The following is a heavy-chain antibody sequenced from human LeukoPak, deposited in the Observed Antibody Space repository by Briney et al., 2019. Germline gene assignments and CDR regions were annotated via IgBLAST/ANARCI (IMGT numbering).Heavy chain of an antibody. CDR3: AREIGPIQLHLWGSAFDY. V-gene: IGHV1-2*02. CDR2: INPNSGGT. CDR1: GYTFTSYY. Sequence: GASVKVSCKASGYTFTSYYMHWVRQAPGQGLEWMGWINPNSGGTNYAQKFQGRVTMTRDTSTSTVYMELSSLRSEDTAVYYCAREIGPIQLHLWGSAFDYWGQGTLVTVSS. J-gene: IGHJ4*02. D-gene: IGHD5-18*01.